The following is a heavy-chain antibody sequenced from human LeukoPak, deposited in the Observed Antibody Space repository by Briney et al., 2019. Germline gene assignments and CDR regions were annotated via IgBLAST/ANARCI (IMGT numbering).Heavy chain of an antibody. CDR2: IYYSGST. V-gene: IGHV4-30-4*01. CDR3: ARECDCSGGSCYHNWFDP. Sequence: PSETLSLTYTVSGGSTSSGDYYWSWIRQPPGKGLEWIGYIYYSGSTYYNPSLKSRVTISVDTSKNQFSLKLSSVTAADTAVYYCARECDCSGGSCYHNWFDPWGQGTLVTVSS. J-gene: IGHJ5*02. CDR1: GGSTSSGDYY. D-gene: IGHD2-15*01.